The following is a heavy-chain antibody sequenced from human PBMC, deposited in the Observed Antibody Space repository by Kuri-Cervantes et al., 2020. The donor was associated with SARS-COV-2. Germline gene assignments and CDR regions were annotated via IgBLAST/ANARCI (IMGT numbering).Heavy chain of an antibody. V-gene: IGHV3-30-3*01. J-gene: IGHJ4*02. D-gene: IGHD3-10*01. Sequence: GGSLRLSCAASGFIFNRFAIQWVRQAPGKGLEWVAVASYDGSSRYYADSVKGRFTISRDNSKNTVYLQMNSLRAEDTAMYYCARGSSPGLLWFGELLIPVSLDYWGQGTLVTVSS. CDR1: GFIFNRFA. CDR3: ARGSSPGLLWFGELLIPVSLDY. CDR2: ASYDGSSR.